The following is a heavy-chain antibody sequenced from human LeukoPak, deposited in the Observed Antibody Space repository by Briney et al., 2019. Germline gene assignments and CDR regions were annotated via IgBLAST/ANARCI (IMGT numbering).Heavy chain of an antibody. CDR3: ARVDCSSTSCYTGLVDY. CDR2: ISSSSSYK. J-gene: IGHJ4*02. V-gene: IGHV3-21*01. Sequence: GGSLRLSCAASGFTFSSYSMNWVRQAPGKGREGVTSISSSSSYKYYADSVKGRFTISRDNAKNSLYLQMTSLRAEDTAVYYCARVDCSSTSCYTGLVDYWGQGTLVTVSS. CDR1: GFTFSSYS. D-gene: IGHD2-2*02.